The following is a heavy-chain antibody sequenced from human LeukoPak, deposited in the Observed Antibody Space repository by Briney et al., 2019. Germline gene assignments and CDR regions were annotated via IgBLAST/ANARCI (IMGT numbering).Heavy chain of an antibody. V-gene: IGHV3-30*02. J-gene: IGHJ4*02. Sequence: GGSLRLSCAASGFTFSSYGMHWVRQAPGKGLEWVAFIRYDGSNKYYADSVKGRFTISRDNSKNTLYLQMNSLRAEDTAVYYCAKDWASIPAYFDYWGQGTQVTVSP. CDR1: GFTFSSYG. CDR3: AKDWASIPAYFDY. D-gene: IGHD2/OR15-2a*01. CDR2: IRYDGSNK.